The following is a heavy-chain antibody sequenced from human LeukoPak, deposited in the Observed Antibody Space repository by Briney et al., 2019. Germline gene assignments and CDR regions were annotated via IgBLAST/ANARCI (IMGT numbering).Heavy chain of an antibody. V-gene: IGHV1-2*06. Sequence: ASVKVSCKASGYTSTGYYMHWVRQAPGQGLEWMGRINPNSGGTNYAQKFQGRVTMTRDTSISTAYMELSRLRSDDTAVYYCARDLSRGSSGWYGYWGQGTLVTVSS. J-gene: IGHJ4*02. CDR3: ARDLSRGSSGWYGY. D-gene: IGHD6-19*01. CDR1: GYTSTGYY. CDR2: INPNSGGT.